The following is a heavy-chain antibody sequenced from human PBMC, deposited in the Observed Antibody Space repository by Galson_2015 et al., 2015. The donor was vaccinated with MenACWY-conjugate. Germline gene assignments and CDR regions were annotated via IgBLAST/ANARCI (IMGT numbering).Heavy chain of an antibody. CDR1: GYTFTSYG. CDR2: IIPIFGTA. V-gene: IGHV1-69*13. CDR3: ARDMVVVAATGYPDAFDI. Sequence: SVKVSCKASGYTFTSYGISWVRQAPGQGLEWMGGIIPIFGTANYAQKFQGRVTITADESTSTAYMELSSLRSEDTAVYYCARDMVVVAATGYPDAFDIWGQGTMVTVSS. D-gene: IGHD2-15*01. J-gene: IGHJ3*02.